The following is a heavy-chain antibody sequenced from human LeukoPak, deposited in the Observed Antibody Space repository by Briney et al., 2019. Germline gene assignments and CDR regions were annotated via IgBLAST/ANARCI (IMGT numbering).Heavy chain of an antibody. J-gene: IGHJ5*02. CDR2: IDSRSGST. CDR3: ARDGYNWDGYGWFDP. V-gene: IGHV3-48*01. CDR1: QFTFSHFN. D-gene: IGHD1-1*01. Sequence: GGSLRLSCADSQFTFSHFNMNWVRQPPGKGLEWVAYIDSRSGSTFYADYVKGRFTISRDNAKNSLYLQMNGLRVEDTAVYYCARDGYNWDGYGWFDPWGQGTPVIVSS.